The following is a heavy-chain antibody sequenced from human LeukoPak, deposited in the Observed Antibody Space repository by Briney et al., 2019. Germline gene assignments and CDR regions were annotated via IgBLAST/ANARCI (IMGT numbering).Heavy chain of an antibody. CDR3: ARRAPSHDFDD. CDR2: ISSSSSYI. CDR1: GFTFRNYS. J-gene: IGHJ4*02. Sequence: GGSLRLSCASSGFTFRNYSMNWVRQAPGKGLEWVSSISSSSSYIYYADSVKGRFTISRDNAKNSLYLQMNSLRVEDTALYYCARRAPSHDFDDWGQGTLVTVSS. V-gene: IGHV3-21*01.